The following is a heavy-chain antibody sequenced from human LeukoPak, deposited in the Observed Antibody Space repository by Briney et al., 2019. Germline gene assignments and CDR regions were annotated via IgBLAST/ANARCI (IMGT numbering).Heavy chain of an antibody. Sequence: HTGGSLRLSCEDSGFTFRSYEMNWVRQAPGKGLEWVSYISSSSTIYYADSVKGRFTISRDNAKNSLYLQMNSLRAEDTAVYYCARNLGQGLGDDAFDIWGQGTMVTVSS. D-gene: IGHD3-10*01. CDR3: ARNLGQGLGDDAFDI. CDR1: GFTFRSYE. CDR2: ISSSSTI. V-gene: IGHV3-48*03. J-gene: IGHJ3*02.